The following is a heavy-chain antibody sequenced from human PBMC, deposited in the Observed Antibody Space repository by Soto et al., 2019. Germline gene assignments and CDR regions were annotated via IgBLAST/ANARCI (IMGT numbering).Heavy chain of an antibody. Sequence: QVQLVKSGGGVVQPGRSLRLSCAASGFTFSSYGMHWVRQAPGKGLEWVAVISYDGSNKYYADSVKGRFTISRDNSKNTLDLQMNSLRAEDTAVYYCAKARSGWYHDYWGQGTLVTVSS. CDR3: AKARSGWYHDY. V-gene: IGHV3-30*18. CDR1: GFTFSSYG. D-gene: IGHD6-19*01. CDR2: ISYDGSNK. J-gene: IGHJ4*02.